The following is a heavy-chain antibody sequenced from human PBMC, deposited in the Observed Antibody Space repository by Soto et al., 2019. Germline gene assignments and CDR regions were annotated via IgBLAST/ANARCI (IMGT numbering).Heavy chain of an antibody. CDR2: ITGSGRHS. D-gene: IGHD3-10*01. V-gene: IGHV3-23*01. CDR1: GFTFSSYA. J-gene: IGHJ4*01. Sequence: GGSLRLSCAASGFTFSSYAMTWVRQPPGKGLEWVSVITGSGRHSYYADSVKGRFTISRDNSRNTLFLQMDSLRADDTAVYFCAKGTSSEFLLSFDDWGHGTLVTVSS. CDR3: AKGTSSEFLLSFDD.